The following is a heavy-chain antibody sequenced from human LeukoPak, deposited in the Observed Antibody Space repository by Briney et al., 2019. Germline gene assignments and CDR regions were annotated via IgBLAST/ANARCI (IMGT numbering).Heavy chain of an antibody. D-gene: IGHD3-22*01. CDR3: ARTPIYYYDSSGYYN. J-gene: IGHJ4*02. CDR1: AGSISNYY. V-gene: IGHV4-4*07. Sequence: SETLSLTCTVSAGSISNYYWSWIRQPAGKGLEWIGRISSRGSTNYNPSLKSRVTMSIDTSKNQFSLKLSPVTAADTAVYYCARTPIYYYDSSGYYNWGQGTLVTVSS. CDR2: ISSRGST.